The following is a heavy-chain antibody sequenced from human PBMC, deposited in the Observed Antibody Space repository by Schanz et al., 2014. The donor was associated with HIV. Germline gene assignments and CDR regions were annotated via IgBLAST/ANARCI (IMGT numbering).Heavy chain of an antibody. D-gene: IGHD3-22*01. CDR1: GFTITSYG. J-gene: IGHJ4*02. CDR3: VKGERIGYRIEVTGPTFDY. V-gene: IGHV3-23*04. CDR2: IRATGGST. Sequence: VQLVESGGGVVQPGRSLRLSCAVSGFTITSYGMSWVRQAPGKGLEWGSAIRATGGSTYYAGSVKDRFTISRDNAKNTLYVQIRSLRNEDTAVYYCVKGERIGYRIEVTGPTFDYWGQGTLVTVSS.